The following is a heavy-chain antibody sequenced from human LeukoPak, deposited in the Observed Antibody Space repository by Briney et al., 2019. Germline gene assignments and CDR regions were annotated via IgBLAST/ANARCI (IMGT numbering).Heavy chain of an antibody. V-gene: IGHV4-38-2*02. CDR3: ARDPPEGQDWFDP. CDR2: IYHTGST. CDR1: DYSISSGYY. Sequence: PSETLSLTCTVSDYSISSGYYWGWIRQPPGKGLEWIGSIYHTGSTYHNPSLKSRVTISVDTSKNQFSLKVSSVTAADTAVYYCARDPPEGQDWFDPWGQGTLVTVSS. J-gene: IGHJ5*02.